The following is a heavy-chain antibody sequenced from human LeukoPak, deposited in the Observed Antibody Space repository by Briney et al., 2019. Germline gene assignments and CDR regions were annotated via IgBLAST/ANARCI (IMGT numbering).Heavy chain of an antibody. CDR2: ISSSSSYI. Sequence: PGGSLRLSFAASGFPFSSYSMNWGRSAPGKGREWVSSISSSSSYIYYADSVKGRFTISRDNAKNSLYLQMNSLRAEDTAVYYCARVADYGGNSVFDYWGQGTLVTVSS. CDR3: ARVADYGGNSVFDY. CDR1: GFPFSSYS. V-gene: IGHV3-21*01. J-gene: IGHJ4*02. D-gene: IGHD4-23*01.